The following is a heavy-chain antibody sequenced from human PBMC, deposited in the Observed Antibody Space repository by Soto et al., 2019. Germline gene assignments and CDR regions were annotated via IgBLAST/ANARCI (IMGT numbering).Heavy chain of an antibody. CDR3: ARDFFIVGASQRRLFDY. CDR2: INSDGSST. CDR1: GFTFSSYW. V-gene: IGHV3-74*01. J-gene: IGHJ4*02. Sequence: GGSLRLSCAASGFTFSSYWMHWVRQAPGKGLVWVSRINSDGSSTSYADSVKGRFTISRDNAKNTLYLQMNSLGAEDTAVYYCARDFFIVGASQRRLFDYWAQGTLDTVSS. D-gene: IGHD1-26*01.